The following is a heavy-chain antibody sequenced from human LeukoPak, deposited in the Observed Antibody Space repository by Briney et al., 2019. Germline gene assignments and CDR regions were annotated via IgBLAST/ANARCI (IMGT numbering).Heavy chain of an antibody. CDR3: ARVRLRPEDYYYYGMDV. V-gene: IGHV3-74*01. CDR2: IKSDGSSI. CDR1: GFTFSSYW. J-gene: IGHJ6*04. Sequence: GGSLRLSCAASGFTFSSYWMHWVRQAPGKGLGGVSRIKSDGSSIIYADSVKGRFTISRDNAKNTLYLQMNSLRVEDTAVYYCARVRLRPEDYYYYGMDVWGKGTTVTVSS.